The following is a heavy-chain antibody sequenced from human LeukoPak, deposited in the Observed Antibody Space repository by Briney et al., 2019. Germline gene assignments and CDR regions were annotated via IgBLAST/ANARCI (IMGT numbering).Heavy chain of an antibody. CDR3: ARDPSSGWYFADY. CDR2: MNPNTGNT. Sequence: ASVKVSCKASGYTFTSYDINWVRQATGQGLEWMGWMNPNTGNTGYAQKFQGRVTMTRNTSISTAYMELSRLRSDDTAVYYCARDPSSGWYFADYWGQGTLVTVSS. J-gene: IGHJ4*02. CDR1: GYTFTSYD. V-gene: IGHV1-8*01. D-gene: IGHD6-19*01.